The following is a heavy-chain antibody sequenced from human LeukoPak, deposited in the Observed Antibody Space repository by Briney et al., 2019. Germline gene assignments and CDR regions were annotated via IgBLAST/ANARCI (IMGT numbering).Heavy chain of an antibody. CDR1: GFTVSSNY. CDR2: ISGSGGST. Sequence: GGSLRLSCAASGFTVSSNYMSWVRQAPGKGLEWVSAISGSGGSTYYADSVKGRFTISRDNSKNTLYLQMNSLRAEDTAVYYCATLSDELRFLEWLSYYYYYGMDVWGQGTTVTVSS. V-gene: IGHV3-23*01. D-gene: IGHD3-3*01. J-gene: IGHJ6*02. CDR3: ATLSDELRFLEWLSYYYYYGMDV.